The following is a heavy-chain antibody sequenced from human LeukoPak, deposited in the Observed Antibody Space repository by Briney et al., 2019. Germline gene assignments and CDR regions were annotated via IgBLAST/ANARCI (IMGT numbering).Heavy chain of an antibody. CDR1: GGSISSYY. CDR3: ARITAAAGWFDP. Sequence: SETLSLTCTVSGGSISSYYWSWIRQPPGKGLELIGYFYSSGSTNYNPSLKSRVTISVDASKNQLSLKLNSVTAADTAVYYCARITAAAGWFDPWGQGTLVTVSS. CDR2: FYSSGST. J-gene: IGHJ5*02. D-gene: IGHD6-13*01. V-gene: IGHV4-59*01.